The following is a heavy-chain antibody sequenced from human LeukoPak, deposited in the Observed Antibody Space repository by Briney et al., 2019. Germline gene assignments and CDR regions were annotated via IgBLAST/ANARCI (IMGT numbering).Heavy chain of an antibody. D-gene: IGHD3-10*01. CDR1: GGSVNNYY. CDR3: VAALFRVNVVRGPTAFDY. Sequence: SETLSLTCSFSGGSVNNYYWSWVRQPAGKGLEWIGLVHSTGSTSYNPSLQGRPTMSIDTSKKQFSLNLKSVAAADTAVYYCVAALFRVNVVRGPTAFDYWGQGTVVTVSS. J-gene: IGHJ4*02. V-gene: IGHV4-4*07. CDR2: VHSTGST.